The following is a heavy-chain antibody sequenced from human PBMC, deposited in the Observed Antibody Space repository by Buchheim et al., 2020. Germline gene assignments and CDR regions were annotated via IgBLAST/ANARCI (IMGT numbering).Heavy chain of an antibody. CDR1: GFTFSSYA. Sequence: QVQLVESGGGVVQPGRSLRLSCAASGFTFSSYAMHWVRQAPGKGLEWVAVISYDGSNKYYADSVKGRFTIPRDNSKNTLYLQMNSLRAEDTAVYYCARAWEIQLWFGLGDYWGQGTL. V-gene: IGHV3-30-3*01. D-gene: IGHD5-18*01. CDR3: ARAWEIQLWFGLGDY. CDR2: ISYDGSNK. J-gene: IGHJ4*02.